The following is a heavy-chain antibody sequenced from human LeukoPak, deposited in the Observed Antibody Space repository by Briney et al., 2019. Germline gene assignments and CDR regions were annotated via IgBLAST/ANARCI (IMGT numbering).Heavy chain of an antibody. J-gene: IGHJ4*02. Sequence: SGTLSLTCTVSGGSISSNNWSWIRQPQRQGLEWIGYIYTSESTNSNPSLKSRVTISVDTSKNQFSLKLSSVTAAATAVYYGARWAVARQGGFDYWGQGTLVTVSS. D-gene: IGHD6-19*01. CDR1: GGSISSNN. V-gene: IGHV4-4*09. CDR2: IYTSEST. CDR3: ARWAVARQGGFDY.